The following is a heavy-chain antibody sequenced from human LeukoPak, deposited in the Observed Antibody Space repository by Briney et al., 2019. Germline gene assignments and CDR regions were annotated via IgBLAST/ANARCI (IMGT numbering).Heavy chain of an antibody. V-gene: IGHV1-18*01. CDR3: ARVTYYYDSSGYLTPPYFDY. CDR1: GYTFTSYG. J-gene: IGHJ4*02. CDR2: ISAYNGNT. Sequence: ASVKVSCKASGYTFTSYGISWVRQAPGQGLEWMGWISAYNGNTNYAQKLQGRVTMTTDTSTSTAYMELRSLRSDETAVYYCARVTYYYDSSGYLTPPYFDYWGQGTLVTVSS. D-gene: IGHD3-22*01.